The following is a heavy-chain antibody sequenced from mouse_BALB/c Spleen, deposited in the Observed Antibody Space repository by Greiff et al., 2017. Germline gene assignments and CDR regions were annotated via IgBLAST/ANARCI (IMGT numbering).Heavy chain of an antibody. CDR1: GYTFTSYW. CDR2: INPSTGYT. CDR3: ARDGNSLDY. V-gene: IGHV1-7*01. D-gene: IGHD2-1*01. Sequence: QVQLKESGAELAKPGASVKMSCKASGYTFTSYWMHWVKQRPGQGLEWIGYINPSTGYTEYNQKFKDKATLTADKSSSTAYMQLSSLTSEDSAVYYCARDGNSLDYWGQGTTLTVSS. J-gene: IGHJ2*01.